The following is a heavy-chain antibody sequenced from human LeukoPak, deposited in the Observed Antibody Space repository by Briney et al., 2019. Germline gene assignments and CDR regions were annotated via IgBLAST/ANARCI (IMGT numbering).Heavy chain of an antibody. CDR1: GGSISSYY. CDR3: ARHATAGILSSWFDP. J-gene: IGHJ5*02. CDR2: INHSGST. Sequence: SETLSLTCTVSGGSISSYYWSWIRQPPGKGLEWIGEINHSGSTNYNPSLKSRVTISVDTSKNQFSLKLSSVTAADTAVYYCARHATAGILSSWFDPWGQGILVTVSS. D-gene: IGHD6-13*01. V-gene: IGHV4-34*01.